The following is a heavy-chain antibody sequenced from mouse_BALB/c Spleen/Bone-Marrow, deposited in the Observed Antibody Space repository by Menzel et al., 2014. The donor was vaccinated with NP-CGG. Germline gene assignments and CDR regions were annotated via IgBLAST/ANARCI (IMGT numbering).Heavy chain of an antibody. D-gene: IGHD2-14*01. V-gene: IGHV1S137*01. J-gene: IGHJ4*01. CDR1: GYTFTDYA. CDR3: ARSGKVRNAMDY. CDR2: ISGYYGDA. Sequence: QVQLKQSGAELVRPGVTVKISCKGSGYTFTDYAIHWVKQSHAKSLEWIGLISGYYGDAIYNQKFKGKATVTVDKSSSTAYMDLARLTSEDSAIYYCARSGKVRNAMDYWGQGTSVTVSS.